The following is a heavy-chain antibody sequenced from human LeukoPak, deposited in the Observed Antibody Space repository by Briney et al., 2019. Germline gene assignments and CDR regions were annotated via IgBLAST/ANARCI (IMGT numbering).Heavy chain of an antibody. CDR3: ARGPHTSSWYKHAFDI. CDR1: GATFNNFA. J-gene: IGHJ3*02. Sequence: GASVKVSCKASGATFNNFAICWVRQAPGQGLEWMGGIFPVFGTPTYAQKLQGRVTITADESTRTAHMELSSPRSDDTAVYYCARGPHTSSWYKHAFDIWAQGTMVTVSS. D-gene: IGHD6-13*01. V-gene: IGHV1-69*13. CDR2: IFPVFGTP.